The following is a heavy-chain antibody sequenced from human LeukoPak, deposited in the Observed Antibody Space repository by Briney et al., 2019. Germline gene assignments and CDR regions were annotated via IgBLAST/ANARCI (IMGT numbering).Heavy chain of an antibody. CDR3: AREPYSSSWYRQGYGMDV. D-gene: IGHD6-13*01. CDR1: GGSISSYY. CDR2: IYYSGST. V-gene: IGHV4-59*01. J-gene: IGHJ6*02. Sequence: SETLSLTCTVSGGSISSYYWSWIRQPPGKGLKWIGYIYYSGSTNYNPSLKSRVTISVDTSKNQFSLKLSSVTAADTAVYYCAREPYSSSWYRQGYGMDVWGQGTTVTVSS.